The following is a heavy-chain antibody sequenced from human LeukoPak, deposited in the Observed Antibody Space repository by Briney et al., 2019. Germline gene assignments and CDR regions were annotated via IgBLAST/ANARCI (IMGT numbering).Heavy chain of an antibody. J-gene: IGHJ4*02. CDR3: ARDSSGYDVGY. D-gene: IGHD5-12*01. CDR1: GYSISSGYF. CDR2: IYHSRST. V-gene: IGHV4-38-2*02. Sequence: SETLSLTCALSGYSISSGYFWGWIRHPPGKGLDWIGSIYHSRSTYYNASLRSRFTISVDTSKTEFSLKLSFLSAADTAVYYCARDSSGYDVGYWGQGILVTVSS.